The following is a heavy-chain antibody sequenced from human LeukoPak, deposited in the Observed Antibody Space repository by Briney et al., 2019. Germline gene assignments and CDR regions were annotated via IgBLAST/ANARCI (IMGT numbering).Heavy chain of an antibody. D-gene: IGHD3-22*01. V-gene: IGHV3-23*01. Sequence: PGGSLRLSCAASGFTFNDYGMSWVRQAPGKGLEWVSTISGSGISTYYADSVKGRFTISRDNSKNTLYLQMNSLRAEDTAIYYCAKEPYHSSNYYYDYWGQGTLVTVSS. CDR3: AKEPYHSSNYYYDY. CDR2: ISGSGIST. J-gene: IGHJ4*02. CDR1: GFTFNDYG.